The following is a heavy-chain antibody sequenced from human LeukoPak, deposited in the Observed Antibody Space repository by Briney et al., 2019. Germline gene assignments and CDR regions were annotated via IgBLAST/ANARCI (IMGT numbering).Heavy chain of an antibody. J-gene: IGHJ4*02. CDR2: ISNSSGST. V-gene: IGHV3-23*01. D-gene: IGHD6-25*01. CDR3: ASGGAPAGY. CDR1: GFTFSSYS. Sequence: GGSLRLSCAASGFTFSSYSMSWVRQAPGKGLEWVSSISNSSGSTYYADSVKGRFTISRDNSKNTLYLQMNSLRAEDTAVYYCASGGAPAGYWGQGTLVIVSS.